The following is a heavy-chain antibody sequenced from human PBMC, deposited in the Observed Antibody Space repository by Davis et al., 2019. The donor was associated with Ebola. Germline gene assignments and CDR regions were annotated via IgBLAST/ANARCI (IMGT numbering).Heavy chain of an antibody. CDR3: AKGDCSGGICYPDY. D-gene: IGHD2-15*01. CDR1: GFTFSDYD. Sequence: GGSLRLSCAVSGFTFSDYDMTWIRQAPGKGLEWVSYISSSGSTIYYADSVKGRFTISRDNSKNSLYLQMNSLRADDTAVYYCAKGDCSGGICYPDYWGQGTLVTVSS. J-gene: IGHJ4*02. V-gene: IGHV3-11*01. CDR2: ISSSGSTI.